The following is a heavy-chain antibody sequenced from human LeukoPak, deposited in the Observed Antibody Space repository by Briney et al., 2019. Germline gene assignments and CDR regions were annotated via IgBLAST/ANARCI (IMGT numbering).Heavy chain of an antibody. D-gene: IGHD4-23*01. CDR2: FDPEDGET. CDR1: GYTLTQLS. J-gene: IGHJ3*02. CDR3: ATETTVVFSDAFDI. V-gene: IGHV1-24*01. Sequence: WASVKVSCKVSGYTLTQLSMHWVRQAPGKGLEWMGDFDPEDGETIYAQKFQGRVTMTEDTSTDTAYMELSSLRSEDTAVYYCATETTVVFSDAFDIWGQGTMVTVSS.